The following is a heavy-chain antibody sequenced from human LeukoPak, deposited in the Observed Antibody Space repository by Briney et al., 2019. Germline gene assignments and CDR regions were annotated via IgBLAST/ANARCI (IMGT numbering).Heavy chain of an antibody. Sequence: GGSLRLSCAASGFTFSSYEMNWVRQAPGKGLEWVSYISSSGSTIYYADSVKGRFTISRDNAKNSLYLQMNSLRAEDTAVYYCARVWLGSFDPWGQGTLVTVSS. V-gene: IGHV3-48*03. CDR1: GFTFSSYE. CDR3: ARVWLGSFDP. J-gene: IGHJ5*02. CDR2: ISSSGSTI. D-gene: IGHD2-21*01.